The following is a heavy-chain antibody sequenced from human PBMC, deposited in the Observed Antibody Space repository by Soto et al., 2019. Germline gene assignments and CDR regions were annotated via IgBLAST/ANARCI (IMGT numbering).Heavy chain of an antibody. CDR3: ARDTPDRISWYGPFGY. D-gene: IGHD6-13*01. V-gene: IGHV1-69*01. CDR1: GGTFSSYA. CDR2: VIPLFGTA. J-gene: IGHJ4*02. Sequence: QVQLVQSGAEVKKPGSSVKVSCKASGGTFSSYAISWVRQSPGQGLEWMGGVIPLFGTANYAHEFQGRVTITADEPTSTAYMELSSLRSEDTAVYYCARDTPDRISWYGPFGYWGQGTLVTVSS.